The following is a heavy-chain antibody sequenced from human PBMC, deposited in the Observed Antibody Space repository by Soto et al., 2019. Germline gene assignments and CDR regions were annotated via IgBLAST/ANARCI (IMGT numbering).Heavy chain of an antibody. J-gene: IGHJ6*02. Sequence: SETLSLTCPVYGGSFSVYYWSWIRQPPGKGLEWIGEINQSGSANYNPSLKSRVTISVDTSKNQFSLQLSCVTAADTAVYYCARRIGWTGFGGYYGMDVWGQGTTVT. D-gene: IGHD3-16*01. CDR3: ARRIGWTGFGGYYGMDV. CDR2: INQSGSA. CDR1: GGSFSVYY. V-gene: IGHV4-34*01.